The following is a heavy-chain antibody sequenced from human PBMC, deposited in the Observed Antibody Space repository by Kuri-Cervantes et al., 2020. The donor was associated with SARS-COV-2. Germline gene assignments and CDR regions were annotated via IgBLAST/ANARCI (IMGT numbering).Heavy chain of an antibody. Sequence: GGSLRLSCAASGFTFSSYGMHWVRQAPGKGLEWVAFIRYDGSNKYSADSVKGRFTISRDNSKNTLYLQMNSLRAADTAVYYCAKDGGLQEGPDAFDIWGQGTMVTVSS. D-gene: IGHD3-16*01. CDR3: AKDGGLQEGPDAFDI. CDR1: GFTFSSYG. CDR2: IRYDGSNK. J-gene: IGHJ3*02. V-gene: IGHV3-30*02.